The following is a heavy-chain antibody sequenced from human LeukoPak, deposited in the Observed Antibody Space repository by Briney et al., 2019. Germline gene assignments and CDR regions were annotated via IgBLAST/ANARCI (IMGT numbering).Heavy chain of an antibody. CDR2: IIPIFGTA. V-gene: IGHV1-69*13. J-gene: IGHJ1*01. CDR1: GGTFSSYA. CDR3: ARVFQLPKEYFQH. Sequence: ASVKVSCKASGGTFSSYAISWVRQAPGQGLEWMGGIIPIFGTANYAQKFQGRVTITADGSTSTAYMELSSLRSEDTAVYYCARVFQLPKEYFQHWGQGTLVTVSS. D-gene: IGHD2-2*01.